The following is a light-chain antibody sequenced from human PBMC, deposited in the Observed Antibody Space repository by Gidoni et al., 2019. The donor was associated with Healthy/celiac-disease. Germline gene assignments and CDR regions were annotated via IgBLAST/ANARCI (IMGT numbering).Light chain of an antibody. Sequence: SYVLTQPPSVSVAPGKTARITCGGNNIGRKSVHWYQQKPGQAPVLVIYYDSDRPPGIPERFSGSNSGNTATLTISRVEAGDEADYYCQVWDSSSDHPAVFGGGTKLTVL. CDR2: YDS. CDR3: QVWDSSSDHPAV. CDR1: NIGRKS. J-gene: IGLJ2*01. V-gene: IGLV3-21*04.